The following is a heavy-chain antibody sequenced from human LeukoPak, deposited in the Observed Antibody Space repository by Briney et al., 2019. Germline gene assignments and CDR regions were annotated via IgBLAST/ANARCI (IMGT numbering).Heavy chain of an antibody. CDR3: TTEYFGGFEY. D-gene: IGHD3-16*01. J-gene: IGHJ4*02. CDR2: VKNRGDGRTT. Sequence: PGGSLRLSCVVSTFTKAWMNWVRQAPGKGLEWVGRVKNRGDGRTTDYAAPVKGRFIISRDDSKKTVYLQMDSLKTGDTAVYFCTTEYFGGFEYRGQGTLVTVSS. CDR1: TFTKAW. V-gene: IGHV3-15*07.